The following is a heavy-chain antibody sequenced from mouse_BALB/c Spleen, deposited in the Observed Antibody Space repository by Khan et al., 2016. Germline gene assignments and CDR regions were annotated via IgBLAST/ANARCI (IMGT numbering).Heavy chain of an antibody. Sequence: EVQLEESGGGLVQPGGSMKLSCVASGFTFSNYWMNWVRQSPEKGLEWVAEIRLESNNYATHYAESVTGRFTISRDDSKSSVYLQMNNLRAEDTGIYYCTSQLVLRDYWGQGPTLTVSS. CDR2: IRLESNNYAT. CDR3: TSQLVLRDY. J-gene: IGHJ2*01. V-gene: IGHV6-6*02. D-gene: IGHD3-1*01. CDR1: GFTFSNYW.